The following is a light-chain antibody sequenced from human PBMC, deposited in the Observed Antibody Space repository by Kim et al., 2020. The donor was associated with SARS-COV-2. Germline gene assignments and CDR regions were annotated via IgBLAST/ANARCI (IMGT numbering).Light chain of an antibody. CDR1: QSVSSN. Sequence: EIVLTQSPATLSVSPGERATLSCRASQSVSSNLACYQQRPGQAPRLLIYGASTRATGIPDRFSGSGSATDFTLTISSLQSEDSAVYYCQQYNQWPPEYTFGQGPKLQI. J-gene: IGKJ2*01. CDR2: GAS. CDR3: QQYNQWPPEYT. V-gene: IGKV3-15*01.